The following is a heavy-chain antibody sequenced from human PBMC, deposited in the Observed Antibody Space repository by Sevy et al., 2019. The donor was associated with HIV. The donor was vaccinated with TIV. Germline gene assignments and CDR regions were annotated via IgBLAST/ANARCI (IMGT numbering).Heavy chain of an antibody. Sequence: SETLSLTCTVSGYSISSAYSWGWIRQPPGKGLEWIANIYHDGSTYYNPSLNSRVTISIDTSKNQFSLKLTSVTAADTAVYYCSSFGRLIIINDDTFEIWGQGTMVTVSS. V-gene: IGHV4-38-2*02. CDR2: IYHDGST. J-gene: IGHJ3*02. CDR1: GYSISSAYS. D-gene: IGHD3-9*01. CDR3: SSFGRLIIINDDTFEI.